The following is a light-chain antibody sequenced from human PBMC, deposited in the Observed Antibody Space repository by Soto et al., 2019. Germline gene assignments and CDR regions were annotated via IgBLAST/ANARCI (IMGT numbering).Light chain of an antibody. Sequence: ETVLTQSPGTLSLSPGERATLSCRASQSVGKYLVWYQQKPGQAPRIIIFGASGRATGIPDRFSGSGSGTDFTLTISRLEPEDFAVYYCQQYGSLSWTFGQGTKVDI. CDR1: QSVGKY. J-gene: IGKJ1*01. V-gene: IGKV3-20*01. CDR2: GAS. CDR3: QQYGSLSWT.